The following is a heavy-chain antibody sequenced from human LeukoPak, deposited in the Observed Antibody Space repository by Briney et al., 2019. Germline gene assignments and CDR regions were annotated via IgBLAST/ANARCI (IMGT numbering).Heavy chain of an antibody. Sequence: PGGSLRLSCAASGFTFTGYAMSWVRQAPGKGLEWVSVISGSGGDTYYADSVKGRFTISRDNSKNTLYLQMNSLRAEDTAVYYCAKDIRSPGYVNYYYYMDVWGKGTTVTVSS. V-gene: IGHV3-23*01. D-gene: IGHD3-9*01. CDR3: AKDIRSPGYVNYYYYMDV. J-gene: IGHJ6*03. CDR1: GFTFTGYA. CDR2: ISGSGGDT.